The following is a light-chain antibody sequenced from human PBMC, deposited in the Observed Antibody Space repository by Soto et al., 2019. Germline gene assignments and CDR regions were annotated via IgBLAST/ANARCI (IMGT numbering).Light chain of an antibody. J-gene: IGKJ4*01. V-gene: IGKV3-15*01. CDR1: QTVTSN. Sequence: EVVMTQPPATLSVSPGERATLSCRASQTVTSNLAWYQQKPGQAPRLLIYGASTRATDIPARFSGSGSGTEFTLTISSLQSEDFAVYYWQQYYHWPPLTCGGGTKVEIK. CDR2: GAS. CDR3: QQYYHWPPLT.